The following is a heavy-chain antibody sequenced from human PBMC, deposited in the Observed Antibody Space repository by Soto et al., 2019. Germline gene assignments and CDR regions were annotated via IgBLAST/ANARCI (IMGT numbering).Heavy chain of an antibody. D-gene: IGHD4-17*01. Sequence: EVQLLESGGGLVQPGGSLRLSCAASGFTFSSYAMNWVRQAPGTGLEWVSVISGSGGSTYYADAVKGRFTISRDNSKNTLYLQMNSLRAEDTAVYYWAKRTVGWYCDLWGRGTLVTVSS. CDR3: AKRTVGWYCDL. V-gene: IGHV3-23*01. CDR2: ISGSGGST. CDR1: GFTFSSYA. J-gene: IGHJ2*01.